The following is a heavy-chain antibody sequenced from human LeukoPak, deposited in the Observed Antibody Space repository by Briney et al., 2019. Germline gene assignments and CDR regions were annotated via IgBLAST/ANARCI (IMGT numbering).Heavy chain of an antibody. Sequence: GSLRLSCAASGFTFSTYDMYWVRQAPGKGLEWVTFIRFDGSNKYYADSVKGRFTLSRDNSKNTLYLQMNSLRTEDTAVYYCAKGRDTFCDYWGQGTVVTVSS. D-gene: IGHD3-16*01. V-gene: IGHV3-30*02. CDR3: AKGRDTFCDY. CDR2: IRFDGSNK. J-gene: IGHJ4*02. CDR1: GFTFSTYD.